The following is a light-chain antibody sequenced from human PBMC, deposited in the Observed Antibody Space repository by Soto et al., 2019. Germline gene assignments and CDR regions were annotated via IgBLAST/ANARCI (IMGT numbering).Light chain of an antibody. CDR2: GAS. J-gene: IGKJ1*01. Sequence: EFVLTQSPGTLSLSPGERGTLSCRASQTVRNNYLAWYQQKPGQAPRLLIYGASSRASGIPDRFRGSGSGTDFTLTISRLEPEDFAVYYCQQYANSHGTFGQGTKVDI. CDR3: QQYANSHGT. CDR1: QTVRNNY. V-gene: IGKV3-20*01.